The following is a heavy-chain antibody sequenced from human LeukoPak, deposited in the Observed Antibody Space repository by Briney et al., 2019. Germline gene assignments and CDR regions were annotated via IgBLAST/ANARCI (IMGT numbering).Heavy chain of an antibody. D-gene: IGHD3-10*01. V-gene: IGHV3-53*01. Sequence: GGSLRLSCAASGFTVSGNYMSWVRQAPGKGLEWVSFIYSNGNTDYAGSVKGRFTISRDNSKNTLYLQMNSLRAEDTAVYYCVRDADYGSGSYRDYWGQGTLVTVSS. CDR1: GFTVSGNY. CDR2: IYSNGNT. J-gene: IGHJ4*02. CDR3: VRDADYGSGSYRDY.